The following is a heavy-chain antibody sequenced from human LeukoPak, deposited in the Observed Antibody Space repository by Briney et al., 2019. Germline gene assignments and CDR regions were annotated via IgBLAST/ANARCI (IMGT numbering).Heavy chain of an antibody. CDR1: GASISSSSYY. V-gene: IGHV4-39*07. CDR2: MYYSGST. J-gene: IGHJ6*02. D-gene: IGHD3-3*01. Sequence: SATLSLTCTVSGASISSSSYYWGWIRQPPGKGLEWIGRMYYSGSTYYNPSLKSRVTISVDTSKNQFSLKLSSVTAADTAVYYCARDWGVGYDFWSGYYHYYYGMDVWGQGTTVTVSS. CDR3: ARDWGVGYDFWSGYYHYYYGMDV.